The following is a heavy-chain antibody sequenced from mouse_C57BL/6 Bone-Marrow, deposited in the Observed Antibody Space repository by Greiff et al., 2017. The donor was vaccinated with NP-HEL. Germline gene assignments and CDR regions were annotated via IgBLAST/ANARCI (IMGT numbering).Heavy chain of an antibody. J-gene: IGHJ2*01. CDR2: IDPSDSYT. V-gene: IGHV1-59*01. Sequence: QVQLQQPGAELVRPGTSVKLSCKASGYTFTSYWMHWVKQRPGQGLEWIGVIDPSDSYTNYNQKFKGKATLTVDTSSSPAYMQLSSLTSEDSAVYYCASRSTMITRYFDYWGQGTTLTVSS. CDR3: ASRSTMITRYFDY. D-gene: IGHD2-4*01. CDR1: GYTFTSYW.